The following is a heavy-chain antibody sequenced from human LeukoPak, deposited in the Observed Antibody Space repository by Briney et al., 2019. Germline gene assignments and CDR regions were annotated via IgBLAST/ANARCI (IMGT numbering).Heavy chain of an antibody. V-gene: IGHV4-59*01. D-gene: IGHD1-14*01. CDR3: ARVGNRPY. Sequence: PSETLSLTCTVSGGSISSYYWSWIRQPPGKGLEWIGYIYCSGSTNYNPSLKSRVTISVDTSKNQFSLKLSSVTAADTAVYYCARVGNRPYWGQGTLVTISS. J-gene: IGHJ4*02. CDR1: GGSISSYY. CDR2: IYCSGST.